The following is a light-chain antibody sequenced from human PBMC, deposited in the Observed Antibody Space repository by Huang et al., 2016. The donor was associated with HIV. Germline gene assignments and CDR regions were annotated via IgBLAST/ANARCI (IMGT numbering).Light chain of an antibody. V-gene: IGKV1-5*03. CDR2: QAS. Sequence: DIQMTQSASTLSASEGDRVHITCRANQTISNWLAWYQQEPGKAPNLLIYQASTVESGVPSKFSGSGSVTEFTLTISSLQPDDFATYYCHHYNSYSGAFGQGTKVEIK. J-gene: IGKJ1*01. CDR1: QTISNW. CDR3: HHYNSYSGA.